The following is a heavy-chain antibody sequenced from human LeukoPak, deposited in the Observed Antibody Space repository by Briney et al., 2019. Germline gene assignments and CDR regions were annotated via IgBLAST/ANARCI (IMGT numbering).Heavy chain of an antibody. V-gene: IGHV1-3*01. CDR3: ARVAAADYFDY. CDR1: GYDFTKYA. J-gene: IGHJ4*02. CDR2: IDAGNGRT. D-gene: IGHD6-13*01. Sequence: GASVKVSCKASGYDFTKYAVQWVRQAPGQRLEWMGWIDAGNGRTKYSQDFQGRVTITTDTSTSTPYMELSSLRSDDTAVYYCARVAAADYFDYWGQGTLVTVSS.